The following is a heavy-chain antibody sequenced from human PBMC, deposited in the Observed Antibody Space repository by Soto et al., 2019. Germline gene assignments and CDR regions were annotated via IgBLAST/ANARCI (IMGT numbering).Heavy chain of an antibody. CDR3: AKCGYDSSGRLLRYFQN. CDR1: GFTFNIYA. J-gene: IGHJ1*01. D-gene: IGHD3-22*01. V-gene: IGHV3-23*01. Sequence: PGGSLRLSCAASGFTFNIYAMSWVRQAPGKGLEWVSAISGSGGGTYYADSVEGRFTISRDNSNNTLYLQMSSLRAEDTAVYYCAKCGYDSSGRLLRYFQNWGQGT. CDR2: ISGSGGGT.